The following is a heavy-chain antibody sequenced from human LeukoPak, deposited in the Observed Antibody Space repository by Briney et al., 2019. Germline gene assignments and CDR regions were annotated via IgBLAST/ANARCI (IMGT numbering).Heavy chain of an antibody. CDR1: GFTFSGSW. D-gene: IGHD3-3*01. V-gene: IGHV3-48*01. Sequence: GGSLRLSCAASGFTFSGSWMSWVRQAPGKGLEWVSYISSSSSTIYYADSVKGRFTISRDNAKNSLYLQMNSLRAEDTAVYYCARDGWSGYYYFDYWGQGTLVTVSS. J-gene: IGHJ4*02. CDR3: ARDGWSGYYYFDY. CDR2: ISSSSSTI.